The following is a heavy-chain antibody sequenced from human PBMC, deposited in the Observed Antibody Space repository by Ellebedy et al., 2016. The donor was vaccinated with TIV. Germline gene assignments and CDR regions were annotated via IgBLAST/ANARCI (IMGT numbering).Heavy chain of an antibody. V-gene: IGHV4-59*12. Sequence: MPSETLSLTCTVAGGSIRSNYWTWIRQSPGKGLEWIGYIYYSGSTSYNPSLKGRVSISTDTSKKQFFLRLSSVTAADTAIYYCARETAEARVYFDIWGPGIPVTVSS. CDR2: IYYSGST. CDR1: GGSIRSNY. D-gene: IGHD6-6*01. J-gene: IGHJ4*02. CDR3: ARETAEARVYFDI.